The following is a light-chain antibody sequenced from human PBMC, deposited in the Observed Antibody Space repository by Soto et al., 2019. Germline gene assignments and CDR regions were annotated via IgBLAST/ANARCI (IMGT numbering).Light chain of an antibody. CDR3: QQYYNYST. J-gene: IGKJ1*01. CDR1: QAIKKY. V-gene: IGKV1-27*01. CDR2: AAS. Sequence: DIQMTQSPSSLSASLGDRVTITCRASQAIKKYVAWYQQKPGKVPKLLIYAASTLQSGVPSRFSASGSETDFTLTISGLQPDDFATYFCQQYYNYSTFGQGTKVDIK.